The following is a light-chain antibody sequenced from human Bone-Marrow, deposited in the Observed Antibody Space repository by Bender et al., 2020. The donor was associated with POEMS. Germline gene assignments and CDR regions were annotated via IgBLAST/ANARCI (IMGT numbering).Light chain of an antibody. CDR1: NIESKS. CDR3: QAWDTSSVV. V-gene: IGLV3-21*02. CDR2: EDS. J-gene: IGLJ2*01. Sequence: SYVLTQPPSVSVAPGQTARITCGGNNIESKSVHWCQQKPGQAPVLVVYEDSDRPSGIPERFSGSNSGNIATLTISGTQALDEADYYCQAWDTSSVVFGGGTKLTVL.